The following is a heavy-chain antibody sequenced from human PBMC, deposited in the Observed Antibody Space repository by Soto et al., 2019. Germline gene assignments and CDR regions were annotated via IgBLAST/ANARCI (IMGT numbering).Heavy chain of an antibody. CDR1: GATFSTCE. V-gene: IGHV1-69*13. CDR3: ARSIAAAGYYAMDV. D-gene: IGHD6-13*01. J-gene: IGHJ6*02. CDR2: IIPIFETA. Sequence: SVQVSWRASGATFSTCEINWVRQAPGHGLEWMGEIIPIFETANYAQKFQGRITITADESTSTAYMELSSLRSEDTAVYFCARSIAAAGYYAMDVWGQGTTVIVSS.